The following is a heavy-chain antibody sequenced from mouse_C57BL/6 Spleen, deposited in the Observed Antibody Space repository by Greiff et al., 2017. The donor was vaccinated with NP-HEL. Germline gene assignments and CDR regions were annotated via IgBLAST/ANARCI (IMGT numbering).Heavy chain of an antibody. J-gene: IGHJ4*01. CDR2: ISSGGSYT. CDR1: GFTFSSYG. CDR3: ARQGGNWDYAMDY. Sequence: EVHLVESGGDLVKPGGSLKLSCAASGFTFSSYGMSWVRQTPDKRLEWVATISSGGSYTYYPDSVKGRFTISRDNAKNTLYLQMSSLKSEDTAMYYCARQGGNWDYAMDYWGQGTSVTVSS. V-gene: IGHV5-6*01. D-gene: IGHD4-1*01.